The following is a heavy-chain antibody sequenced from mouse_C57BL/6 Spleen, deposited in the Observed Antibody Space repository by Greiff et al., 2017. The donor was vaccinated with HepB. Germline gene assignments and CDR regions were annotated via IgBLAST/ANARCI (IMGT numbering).Heavy chain of an antibody. CDR2: INPGSGGT. CDR1: GYDFTNYL. V-gene: IGHV1-54*01. CDR3: ASPLIYYDYDAWFAY. D-gene: IGHD2-4*01. Sequence: VQLQQSGAELVRPGTSVKVSCKASGYDFTNYLIEWVKQRPGQGLEWIGVINPGSGGTNYNEKFKGKATLTADKSSSTAYMQLSSLTSEDSAVYFCASPLIYYDYDAWFAYWGQGTLVTVSA. J-gene: IGHJ3*01.